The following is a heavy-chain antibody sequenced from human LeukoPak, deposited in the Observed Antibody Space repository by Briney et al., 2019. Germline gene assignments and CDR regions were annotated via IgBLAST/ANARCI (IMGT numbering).Heavy chain of an antibody. CDR2: IYYSGST. Sequence: SETLSLTCTVSGGSISSYYWSWIRQPPGEGLEWIGYIYYSGSTNYNPSLKSRVTISVDTSKNQFSLKLSSVTAADTAVYYCARGGSGSYRKGHAFDIWGQGTMVTVSS. J-gene: IGHJ3*02. CDR1: GGSISSYY. CDR3: ARGGSGSYRKGHAFDI. V-gene: IGHV4-59*01. D-gene: IGHD1-26*01.